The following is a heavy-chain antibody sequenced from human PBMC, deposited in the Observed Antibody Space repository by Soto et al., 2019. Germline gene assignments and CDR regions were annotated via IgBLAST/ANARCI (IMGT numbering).Heavy chain of an antibody. CDR3: ARVGYGDYALDY. CDR2: ISSSSSYI. V-gene: IGHV3-21*01. D-gene: IGHD4-17*01. CDR1: GFTFSSYS. J-gene: IGHJ4*02. Sequence: EVQLVESEGGLVKPGGSLRLSCAASGFTFSSYSMNWVRQAPGKGLEWVSSISSSSSYIYYADSVKGRFTISRDNAKNSLYLQMNSLRAEDTAVYYCARVGYGDYALDYWGQGTLVTVSS.